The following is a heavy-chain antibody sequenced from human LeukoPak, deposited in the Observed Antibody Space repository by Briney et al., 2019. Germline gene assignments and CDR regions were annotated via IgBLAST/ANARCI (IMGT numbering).Heavy chain of an antibody. V-gene: IGHV2-70*11. D-gene: IGHD6-13*01. CDR3: ARTSIAAKPNDY. J-gene: IGHJ4*02. CDR1: GFSPSTSGMC. CDR2: IDWDDDK. Sequence: SGPTLVNPTQTLTLTCTFSGFSPSTSGMCVSWIRQPPGKALEWLARIDWDDDKYHSTSLKTRLTISKDTSKNQVVLTMTNMDPVDTATYYCARTSIAAKPNDYWGQGTLVTVSS.